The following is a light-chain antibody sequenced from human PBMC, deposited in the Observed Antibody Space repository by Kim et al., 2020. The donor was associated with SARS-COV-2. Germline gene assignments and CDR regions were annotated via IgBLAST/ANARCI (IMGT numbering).Light chain of an antibody. CDR1: RLVNTN. V-gene: IGLV3-1*01. CDR3: QAWDSNTVV. J-gene: IGLJ3*02. Sequence: VPPGQTSRIPCSGDRLVNTNVGWYQQEPGQSPVLVIYEDHKRHSGIPGRFSGSNSGNTATLTISGTQARAEADYNCQAWDSNTVVFGGGTQLTVL. CDR2: EDH.